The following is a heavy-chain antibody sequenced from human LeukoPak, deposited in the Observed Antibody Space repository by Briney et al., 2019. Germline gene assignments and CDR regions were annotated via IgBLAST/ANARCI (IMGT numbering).Heavy chain of an antibody. D-gene: IGHD3-22*01. V-gene: IGHV1-2*02. CDR3: ARLPKYYYDSSGYYYGFDY. CDR1: GDTFTDYY. J-gene: IGHJ4*02. CDR2: INPNSGGT. Sequence: ASVKVSCKASGDTFTDYYMHWVRQAPGQGLEWMGWINPNSGGTNYAQKFQGRVTMTRDTSISTAYMELSRLRSDDTAVYYCARLPKYYYDSSGYYYGFDYWGQGTLVTVSS.